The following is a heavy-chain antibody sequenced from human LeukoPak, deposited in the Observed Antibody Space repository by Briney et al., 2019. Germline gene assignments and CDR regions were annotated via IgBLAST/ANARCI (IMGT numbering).Heavy chain of an antibody. CDR2: IHPSSGAT. J-gene: IGHJ3*02. D-gene: IGHD6-19*01. Sequence: ASVKVSCKASGYTFIAYHMHWVRQAPGQGLEWMGRIHPSSGATNYAQRFQGRVTLTRDTSINTAYMELSRLTSDDTAVYYCALIAVAGTGGAFDIWGQGTMVTVSS. CDR1: GYTFIAYH. V-gene: IGHV1-2*06. CDR3: ALIAVAGTGGAFDI.